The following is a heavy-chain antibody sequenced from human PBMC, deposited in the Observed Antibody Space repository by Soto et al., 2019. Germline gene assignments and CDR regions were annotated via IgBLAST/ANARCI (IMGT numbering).Heavy chain of an antibody. J-gene: IGHJ3*02. Sequence: GEALKISCKGSGYSFTTYWIGWVRQMPGKGLDWMGIIYPGDSDTRYSPSFQGQVTISADKSISTAYLQWSSLKASDTAMYYCAKGRDDGSGTYYHDAEEIWGQGTMVT. CDR2: IYPGDSDT. V-gene: IGHV5-51*01. CDR1: GYSFTTYW. D-gene: IGHD3-10*01. CDR3: AKGRDDGSGTYYHDAEEI.